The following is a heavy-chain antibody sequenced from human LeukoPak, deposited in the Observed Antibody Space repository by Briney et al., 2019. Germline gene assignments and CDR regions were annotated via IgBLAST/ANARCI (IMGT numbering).Heavy chain of an antibody. V-gene: IGHV3-23*01. CDR1: GFTFSSNG. Sequence: GGSLRLSCAASGFTFSSNGMSWVRQAPGKGLEWGSGISGSGGSTYYADSMKGRFTISRDNSKNTLYPQMNSLRAEDTAVYYCAKESVGSGGVRGVILRWGQGTLVTVSS. CDR2: ISGSGGST. J-gene: IGHJ4*02. D-gene: IGHD3-10*01. CDR3: AKESVGSGGVRGVILR.